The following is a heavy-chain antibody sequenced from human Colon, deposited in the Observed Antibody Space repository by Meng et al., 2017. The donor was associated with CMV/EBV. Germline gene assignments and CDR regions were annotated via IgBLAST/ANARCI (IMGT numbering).Heavy chain of an antibody. Sequence: QITLKESGPTMVKPNQTLTPTCTFSGFSLNTYEVGVGWFRQPPGKAPEWLALIYWDDDKRYRSSLGNRHTLTHDASKNQVVLTMTDMDPVDTATYYCAHKSLPAAFFDYWSQGTLVTVSS. D-gene: IGHD2-2*01. CDR1: GFSLNTYEVG. CDR2: IYWDDDK. CDR3: AHKSLPAAFFDY. J-gene: IGHJ4*02. V-gene: IGHV2-5*02.